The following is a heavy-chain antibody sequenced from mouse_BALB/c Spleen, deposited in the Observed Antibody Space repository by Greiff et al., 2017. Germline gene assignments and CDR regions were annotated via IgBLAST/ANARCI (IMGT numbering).Heavy chain of an antibody. V-gene: IGHV3-1*02. CDR3: ASLYYGSSLFDY. D-gene: IGHD1-1*01. CDR2: IHYSGST. J-gene: IGHJ2*01. Sequence: EVQLQQSGPDLVKPSQSLSLTCTVTGYSITSGYSWHWIRQFPGNKLEWMGYIHYSGSTNYNPSLKSRISITRDTSKNQFFLQLNSVTTEDTATDYCASLYYGSSLFDYWGQGTTLTVSS. CDR1: GYSITSGYS.